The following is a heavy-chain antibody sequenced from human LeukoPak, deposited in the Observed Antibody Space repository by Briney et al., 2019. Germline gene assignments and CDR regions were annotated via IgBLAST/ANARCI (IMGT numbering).Heavy chain of an antibody. V-gene: IGHV3-11*04. CDR2: IRRIGGPM. CDR1: GLTFSIYY. J-gene: IGHJ4*02. D-gene: IGHD3-22*01. CDR3: ARAGYDSSGCYPVDF. Sequence: GESLRLSCAPSGLTFSIYYMSWIRQAPGNGREWVAYIRRIGGPMVYGDSVKGRFTITRDNVKNSLYLQMNSLRAEDTAVYYCARAGYDSSGCYPVDFWGQGTLVTVSS.